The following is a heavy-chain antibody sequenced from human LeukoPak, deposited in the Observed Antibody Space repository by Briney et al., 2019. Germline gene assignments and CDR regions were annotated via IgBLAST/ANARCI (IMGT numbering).Heavy chain of an antibody. CDR3: AKDSGPGSYYPTGDEY. Sequence: PGXSLRLSCAASGFIFSNYAMTWVRQAPEKGLKWVSSISDSGGSPHYEDSVKRRFTISRDNSKNTLYLQMNSLRAEDTAVYYCAKDSGPGSYYPTGDEYWGQGILVTVSS. D-gene: IGHD3-10*01. CDR1: GFIFSNYA. J-gene: IGHJ4*02. CDR2: ISDSGGSP. V-gene: IGHV3-23*01.